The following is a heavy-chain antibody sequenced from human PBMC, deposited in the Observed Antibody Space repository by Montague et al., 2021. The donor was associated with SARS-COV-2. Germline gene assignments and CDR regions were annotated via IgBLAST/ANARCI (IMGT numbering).Heavy chain of an antibody. D-gene: IGHD4-17*01. J-gene: IGHJ4*01. CDR3: ARVRKDDYGDYYFDF. CDR1: GGSITGDSMSRYY. CDR2: ISNSGYT. V-gene: IGHV4-61*01. Sequence: SETLSLTCTVSGGSITGDSMSRYYWSWTRQNPGKGLEWIGYISNSGYTHDNQVPKTRVTTTAETSINLVSLKLTSVTAADTAVYYCARVRKDDYGDYYFDFWGHGTLVTVSS.